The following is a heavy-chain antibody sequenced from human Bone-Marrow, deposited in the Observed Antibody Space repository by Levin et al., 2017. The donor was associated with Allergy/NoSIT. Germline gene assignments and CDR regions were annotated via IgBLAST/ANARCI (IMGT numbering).Heavy chain of an antibody. CDR1: GFTFSSYV. CDR3: AKVTGAPRIAVAGTHSKNYYFDY. J-gene: IGHJ4*02. D-gene: IGHD6-19*01. CDR2: IRGSGDST. V-gene: IGHV3-23*01. Sequence: PGGSLRLSCAASGFTFSSYVMSWVRQAPGKGLEWVSAIRGSGDSTYYADSVKGRFTISRDNSKNTLYLQMNSLRAEDTAVYYCAKVTGAPRIAVAGTHSKNYYFDYWGQGTLVTVSS.